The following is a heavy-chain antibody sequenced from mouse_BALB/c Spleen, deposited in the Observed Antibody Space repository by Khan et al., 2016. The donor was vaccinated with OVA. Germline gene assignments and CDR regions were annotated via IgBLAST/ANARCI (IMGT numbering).Heavy chain of an antibody. CDR2: ISTYSVNT. CDR1: GYTFTDYS. CDR3: AIRDYFDY. V-gene: IGHV1S137*01. J-gene: IGHJ2*01. Sequence: QVQLQQSGPELVRPGVSVKISCKGSGYTFTDYSMHWVKQSHAKSLEWIGVISTYSVNTNYNQKFKGKATMTVDKASSTAYMEIARLTSEDSAIYYCAIRDYFDYWGQGTTLTVSS.